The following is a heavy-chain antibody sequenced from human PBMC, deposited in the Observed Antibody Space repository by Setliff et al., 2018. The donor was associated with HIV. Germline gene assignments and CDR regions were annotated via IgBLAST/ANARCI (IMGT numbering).Heavy chain of an antibody. Sequence: PGESLTISCKGSGYSLASYWISWVRQMPGKGLEWMGRIDPTDSYINDSPPYQGHVTISVDKPISTVYLQWSSLKASDTAIYYCARQSYYYYNMDVWGQGTTVTVSS. CDR3: ARQSYYYYNMDV. J-gene: IGHJ6*02. D-gene: IGHD2-21*01. CDR2: IDPTDSYI. CDR1: GYSLASYW. V-gene: IGHV5-10-1*01.